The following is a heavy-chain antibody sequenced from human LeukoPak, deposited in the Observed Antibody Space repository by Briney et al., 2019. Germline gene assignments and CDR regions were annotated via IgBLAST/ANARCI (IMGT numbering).Heavy chain of an antibody. J-gene: IGHJ2*01. V-gene: IGHV4-34*01. CDR2: INHSGST. D-gene: IGHD3-9*01. CDR3: ARLKPGYDILTGYYSWYFDL. Sequence: SETLSLTCAVYGGSFSGYYWSWIRQPPGKGLEWIGEINHSGSTNYNPSLKSRVTISVDTSKNQFSLKLSSVTAADTAVYYCARLKPGYDILTGYYSWYFDLWGRAPWSLSPQ. CDR1: GGSFSGYY.